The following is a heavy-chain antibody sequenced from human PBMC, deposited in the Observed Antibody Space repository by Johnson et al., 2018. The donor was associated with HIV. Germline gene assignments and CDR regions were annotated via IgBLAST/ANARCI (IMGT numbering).Heavy chain of an antibody. V-gene: IGHV3-66*02. CDR2: SYSGGNT. J-gene: IGHJ3*02. D-gene: IGHD6-25*01. CDR3: AKSGPDAFDI. CDR1: GFTFSNAW. Sequence: VRLVESGGGLVKPGGSLRLSCAASGFTFSNAWMSWVRQAPGKGLEWVSVSYSGGNTYYADSVKGRFTISRDNAKNSLYLQMNSLRAEDTALYYCAKSGPDAFDIWGQGTMVTVSS.